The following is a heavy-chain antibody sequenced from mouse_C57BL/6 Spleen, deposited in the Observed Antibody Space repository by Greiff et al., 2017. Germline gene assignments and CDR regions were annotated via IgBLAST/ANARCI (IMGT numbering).Heavy chain of an antibody. CDR1: GYTFTSYW. D-gene: IGHD1-1*01. V-gene: IGHV1-64*01. Sequence: QVQLQQPGAELVKPGASVKLSCKASGYTFTSYWMHWVKQRPGQGLEWIGMIHPNSGSTNYNEKFKSKATLTVDKSSSTAYMQLGSLTSEDSAVYYCASDTSVAFDYWGQGTTLTVSS. CDR2: IHPNSGST. CDR3: ASDTSVAFDY. J-gene: IGHJ2*01.